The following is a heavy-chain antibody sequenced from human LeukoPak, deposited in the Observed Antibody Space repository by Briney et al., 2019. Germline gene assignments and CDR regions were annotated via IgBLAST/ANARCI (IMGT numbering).Heavy chain of an antibody. J-gene: IGHJ4*02. D-gene: IGHD6-13*01. V-gene: IGHV4-39*01. CDR2: IYYSGST. CDR1: GGSISSCSYY. Sequence: SETLSLTCTVSGGSISSCSYYWGWIRQPPGKGLEWIGSIYYSGSTYYNPSLKSRVTISVDTSKNQFSLKLSSVTAADTAVYYCASERSRSSRLDYWGQGTLVTVSS. CDR3: ASERSRSSRLDY.